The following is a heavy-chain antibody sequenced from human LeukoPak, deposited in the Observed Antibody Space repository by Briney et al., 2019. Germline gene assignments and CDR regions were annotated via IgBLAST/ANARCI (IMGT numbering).Heavy chain of an antibody. J-gene: IGHJ3*02. Sequence: GESLKISCKGSGSSFTSYWIGWVRQMPGKGLEWMGIIYTGDSDTRYSPSFQGQVTISADKSISTAYLQWSSLKASDTAMYYCARSYYYDSSGYPRDAFDIWGQGTMVTVSS. CDR1: GSSFTSYW. CDR3: ARSYYYDSSGYPRDAFDI. D-gene: IGHD3-22*01. CDR2: IYTGDSDT. V-gene: IGHV5-51*01.